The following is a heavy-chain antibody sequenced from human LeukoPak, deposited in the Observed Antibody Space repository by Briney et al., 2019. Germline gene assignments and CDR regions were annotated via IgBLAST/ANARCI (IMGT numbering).Heavy chain of an antibody. CDR2: IKSKTDGGTT. CDR3: TTEAGQQMVRQLYFDY. Sequence: PGGSLRLSCAASGFTFSNAWMSWVRQAPVKGLEWVGRIKSKTDGGTTDYAAPVKGRFTISRDDSKNTLYLQMNSLKTEDTAVYYCTTEAGQQMVRQLYFDYWGQGTLVTVSS. V-gene: IGHV3-15*01. CDR1: GFTFSNAW. D-gene: IGHD6-13*01. J-gene: IGHJ4*02.